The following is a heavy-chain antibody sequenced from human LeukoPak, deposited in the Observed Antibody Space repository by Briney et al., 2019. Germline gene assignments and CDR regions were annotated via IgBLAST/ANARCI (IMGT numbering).Heavy chain of an antibody. V-gene: IGHV3-30*18. CDR1: GLTFSTFG. CDR3: AKEGCGGDCYSLAFDI. D-gene: IGHD2-21*02. CDR2: ISYDGSDK. J-gene: IGHJ3*02. Sequence: PGRSLRLSCAASGLTFSTFGMHWVRQAPGKGLEWVAVISYDGSDKDYAESVKVRFTISRDDSKSTLYLQMNSLRAEDTAVYYCAKEGCGGDCYSLAFDIWGQGTMVTVSS.